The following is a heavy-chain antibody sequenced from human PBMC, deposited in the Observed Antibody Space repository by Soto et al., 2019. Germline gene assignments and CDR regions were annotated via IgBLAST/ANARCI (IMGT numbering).Heavy chain of an antibody. Sequence: GQLVPSGPEVKRTGASVKVSCQTSGFTFTSSPFSWVRQALGQGREWLAWVHPYEGTTKVAHQFRDRITLTTDTSAATVFMELTRLTSDDTGGYFCAREYYSSTTWIDYWGQGTLVAVSS. CDR1: GFTFTSSP. CDR2: VHPYEGTT. D-gene: IGHD1-26*01. V-gene: IGHV1-18*04. J-gene: IGHJ4*02. CDR3: AREYYSSTTWIDY.